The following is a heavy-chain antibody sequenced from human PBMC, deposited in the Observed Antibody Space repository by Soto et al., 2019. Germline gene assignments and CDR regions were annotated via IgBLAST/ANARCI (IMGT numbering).Heavy chain of an antibody. J-gene: IGHJ4*02. Sequence: GGSLRLCCAASGFTFRNYWMHWVRQAPGKGLVWVSRINSDGSTTSYADSVKGRFTISRDNAKNTLSLQMNSLRAEDTAVYFCARDFSMVVVAPGYWGQGTLVTVSS. CDR3: ARDFSMVVVAPGY. CDR1: GFTFRNYW. V-gene: IGHV3-74*01. D-gene: IGHD2-15*01. CDR2: INSDGSTT.